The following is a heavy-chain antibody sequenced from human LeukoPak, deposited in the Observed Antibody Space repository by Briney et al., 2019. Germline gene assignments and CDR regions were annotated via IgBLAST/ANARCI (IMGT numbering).Heavy chain of an antibody. CDR2: ISSSGETT. D-gene: IGHD1-14*01. J-gene: IGHJ4*01. CDR3: AKDPRAMGRYFFDD. Sequence: GGSLRLSCVASQFTFHTYAMSWVRQRPGKGPEWVSMISSSGETTDYAESVKGRFIISRDNTKNTLYLQLESPRVDDTAIYYCAKDPRAMGRYFFDDWGQGSLVLVSS. V-gene: IGHV3-23*01. CDR1: QFTFHTYA.